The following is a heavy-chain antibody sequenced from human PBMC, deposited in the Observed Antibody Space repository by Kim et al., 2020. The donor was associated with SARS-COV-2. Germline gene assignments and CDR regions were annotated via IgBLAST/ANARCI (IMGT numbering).Heavy chain of an antibody. J-gene: IGHJ4*02. Sequence: DGTEKYYVDSVKGRCTVSRDNAKKSLYLQMHSLRVEGTAMYYCARGRGLDSWGQGTLVTVSS. D-gene: IGHD3-16*01. V-gene: IGHV3-7*01. CDR3: ARGRGLDS. CDR2: DGTEK.